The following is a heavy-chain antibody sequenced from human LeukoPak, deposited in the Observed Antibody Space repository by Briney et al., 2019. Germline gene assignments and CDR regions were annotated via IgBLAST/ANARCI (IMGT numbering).Heavy chain of an antibody. J-gene: IGHJ6*02. CDR2: ISAYNGNT. CDR1: GYTFTSYG. V-gene: IGHV1-18*01. Sequence: GASVKVSCKASGYTFTSYGISWVRQAPGQGLEWMGWISAYNGNTNYAQKLQGRVTMTTDTSTSTAYMELRSLRSDDTAVYYCARAVRGSGSYSTKSKTYYYGMDVWGQGTTVTVSS. D-gene: IGHD3-10*01. CDR3: ARAVRGSGSYSTKSKTYYYGMDV.